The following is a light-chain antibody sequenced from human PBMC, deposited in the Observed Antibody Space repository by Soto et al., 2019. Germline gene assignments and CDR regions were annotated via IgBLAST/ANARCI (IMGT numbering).Light chain of an antibody. J-gene: IGKJ2*01. V-gene: IGKV1-5*01. CDR1: ESISGW. CDR3: QQYDSYPYT. CDR2: GAS. Sequence: DVRLTQSPSTLSASVGDTVTITCRASESISGWLAWHQQKPGRAPKVVIYGASRLASGVPSRFSGSGSTTHFTLTISSLQPDDFATSYCQQYDSYPYTFGQGTKLHIK.